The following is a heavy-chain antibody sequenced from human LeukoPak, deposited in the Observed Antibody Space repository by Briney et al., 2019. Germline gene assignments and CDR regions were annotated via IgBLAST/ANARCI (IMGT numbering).Heavy chain of an antibody. CDR1: GFMFSNYA. J-gene: IGHJ4*02. V-gene: IGHV3-15*01. CDR3: TTDDYGGQIDY. CDR2: IKSKTDGGTT. D-gene: IGHD4-23*01. Sequence: PGGSLRLSCAASGFMFSNYAMSWVRQAPGKGLEWVGRIKSKTDGGTTDYAAPVKGRFTISRDDSKNTLYLQMNSLKTEDTAVYYCTTDDYGGQIDYWGQGTLVTVSS.